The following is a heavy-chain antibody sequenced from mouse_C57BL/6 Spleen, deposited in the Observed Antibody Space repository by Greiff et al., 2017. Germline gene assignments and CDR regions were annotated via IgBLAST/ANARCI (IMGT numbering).Heavy chain of an antibody. CDR3: TIQDLRGSYAMDY. CDR1: VYTFTSYW. Sequence: VQLKESGTVLARPGASVKMSCKTSVYTFTSYWLHWVKQRPGQGLEWIGAIYPGNSDTRYNQKFKGKAKLTAVTSDSTAYMELSSLTNEDAAVYYCTIQDLRGSYAMDYWRQGTSLTVSS. J-gene: IGHJ4*01. V-gene: IGHV1-5*01. CDR2: IYPGNSDT.